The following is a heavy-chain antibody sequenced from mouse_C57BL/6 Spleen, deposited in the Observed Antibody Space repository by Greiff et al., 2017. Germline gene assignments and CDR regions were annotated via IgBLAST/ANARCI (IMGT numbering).Heavy chain of an antibody. J-gene: IGHJ1*03. Sequence: QVQLQQSGAELVRPGSSVKLSCTASGYTFTSYWMDWVQQRPGQGLEWIGNIYPSDSDTHYNQKFKDKATLTVDKSSSTAYMQLSSLTSEDSAVDYCAREGYGTGYFDVWGTGTTVTVSS. D-gene: IGHD2-10*02. CDR2: IYPSDSDT. V-gene: IGHV1-61*01. CDR1: GYTFTSYW. CDR3: AREGYGTGYFDV.